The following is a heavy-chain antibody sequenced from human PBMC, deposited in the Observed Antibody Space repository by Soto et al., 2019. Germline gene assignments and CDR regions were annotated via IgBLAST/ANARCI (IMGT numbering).Heavy chain of an antibody. J-gene: IGHJ6*02. CDR3: AKDLRRVIQGLLWFGDKRGDGMDV. Sequence: QVQLVESGGGVVQPGRSLRLSCAASGFTFSSYGMHWVRQAPGKGLEWVAVISYDGSNKYYADSVKGRFTISRDNSKNTLXXQXNXXRAEDTAVYYCAKDLRRVIQGLLWFGDKRGDGMDVWGQGTTVTVSS. V-gene: IGHV3-30*18. CDR2: ISYDGSNK. CDR1: GFTFSSYG. D-gene: IGHD3-10*01.